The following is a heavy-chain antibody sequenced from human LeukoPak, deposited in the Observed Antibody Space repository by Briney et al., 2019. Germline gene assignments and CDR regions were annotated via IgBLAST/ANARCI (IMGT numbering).Heavy chain of an antibody. CDR1: GFPFSTYA. CDR2: ISGSGLVT. Sequence: GGSLRLSCAVSGFPFSTYAMSWVRQAPGKGLEWVSTISGSGLVTQYADSVRGRFTISRDNSKNILYLQMNSLRAEDTAVYYCAKDLGSRRYADDGDYWGQGALVTVSS. D-gene: IGHD2-2*01. CDR3: AKDLGSRRYADDGDY. V-gene: IGHV3-23*01. J-gene: IGHJ4*02.